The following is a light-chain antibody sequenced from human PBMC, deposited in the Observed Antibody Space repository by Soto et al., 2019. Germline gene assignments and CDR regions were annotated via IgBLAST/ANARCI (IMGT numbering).Light chain of an antibody. V-gene: IGKV3-15*01. Sequence: ETVMTQSPATLSLSPGERATLSCRASQSIATFLAWYQQKPGQTPRLLIYGASTRATGIPARFSGSGSGTEFTLTISSLQSEDFAIYYCQQYNNWPPLTFGGGTKVEI. CDR2: GAS. CDR3: QQYNNWPPLT. J-gene: IGKJ4*01. CDR1: QSIATF.